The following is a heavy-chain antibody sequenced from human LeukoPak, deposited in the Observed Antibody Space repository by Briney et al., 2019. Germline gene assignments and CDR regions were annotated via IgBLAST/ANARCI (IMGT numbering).Heavy chain of an antibody. J-gene: IGHJ4*02. CDR1: GYTFTSYG. V-gene: IGHV1-18*01. D-gene: IGHD3-22*01. CDR3: ARARGYYDSSGCCFDY. CDR2: ISAYNGNT. Sequence: ASVKVSCKASGYTFTSYGISWVRQAPGQGLEWMGWISAYNGNTNYAQKLQGRVTMTTDTSTSTAYMELRSLRSDDTAVYYCARARGYYDSSGCCFDYWAREPWSPSPQ.